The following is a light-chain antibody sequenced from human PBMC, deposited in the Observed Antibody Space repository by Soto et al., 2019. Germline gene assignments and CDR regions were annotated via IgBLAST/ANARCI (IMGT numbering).Light chain of an antibody. CDR2: EIS. Sequence: EIVLTQSPGTLSLSPGERATLSCRASQRVATRPLGWYQQKPGQAPRLLIYEISDRASGIPARFSGSGSGTDFTLTISRLEPEDFAVYYCHYYGTSPLYTFGQGTKLAIK. J-gene: IGKJ2*01. V-gene: IGKV3-20*01. CDR1: QRVATRP. CDR3: HYYGTSPLYT.